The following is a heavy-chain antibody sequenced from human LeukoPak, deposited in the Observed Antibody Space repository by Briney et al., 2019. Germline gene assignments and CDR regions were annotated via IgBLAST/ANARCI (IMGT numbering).Heavy chain of an antibody. CDR1: GYSISSGYY. CDR3: ARRGLRWFYFDY. J-gene: IGHJ4*02. CDR2: IYYSGST. Sequence: SETLSLTCTVSGYSISSGYYWGWIRQPPGKGLEWIGSIYYSGSTYYNPSLKSRVTISVDTSKNQFSLKLSSVTAADTAVYYCARRGLRWFYFDYWGQGTLVTVSS. V-gene: IGHV4-38-2*02. D-gene: IGHD4-23*01.